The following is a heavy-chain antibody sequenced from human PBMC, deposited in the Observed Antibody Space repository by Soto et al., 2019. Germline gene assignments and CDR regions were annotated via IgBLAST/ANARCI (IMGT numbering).Heavy chain of an antibody. CDR3: ARALRALAFDY. CDR1: GGSFSGYY. V-gene: IGHV4-34*01. CDR2: INHSGST. Sequence: SETLSLTCAVYGGSFSGYYWSWIRQPPGKGLEWIGEINHSGSTNYNPSLKSRVTISVDTSKNQFSLKLSSVTAADTAVYYCARALRALAFDYWGQGTLVTVSS. J-gene: IGHJ4*02.